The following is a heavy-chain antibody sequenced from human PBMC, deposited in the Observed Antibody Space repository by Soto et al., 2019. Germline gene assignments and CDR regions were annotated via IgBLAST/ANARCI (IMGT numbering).Heavy chain of an antibody. CDR2: MFHSGGA. Sequence: PSETLSLTCVVSDGSISTSDWWTWVSQPPGTGLEWSGKMFHSGGAAYSPPFKTRAPTSAASSKNHFSLRLTAVTAAAPAVYYCATGNVDSMLEYWGQGTKVTVSS. CDR3: ATGNVDSMLEY. J-gene: IGHJ4*02. V-gene: IGHV4-4*02. D-gene: IGHD3-3*01. CDR1: DGSISTSDW.